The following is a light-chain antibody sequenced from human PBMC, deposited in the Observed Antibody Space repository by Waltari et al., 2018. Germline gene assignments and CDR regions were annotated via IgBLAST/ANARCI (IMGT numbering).Light chain of an antibody. CDR2: SAS. CDR3: QQSYTSLLT. CDR1: QEISIF. J-gene: IGKJ4*01. V-gene: IGKV1-39*01. Sequence: DIQMTQSPSSLSASVGDRVSISCRASQEISIFLNWYQQKPGKAPKLLVSSASTLQRGVPARFSGTGSGTDFTLVISSLQPEDFATYFCQQSYTSLLTFGGGTRVDIK.